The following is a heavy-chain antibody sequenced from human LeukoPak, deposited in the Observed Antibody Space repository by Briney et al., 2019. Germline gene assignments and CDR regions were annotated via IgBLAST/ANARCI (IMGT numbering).Heavy chain of an antibody. V-gene: IGHV4-4*07. J-gene: IGHJ4*02. CDR2: IYTSGST. Sequence: SETLSLTCTVSGGSISSYYWSWIRQPAGKGLEWIGRIYTSGSTNYNPSLKSRVTISVDTSKNQFSLKLSSVTAADTAVYYCARDQGIAAAGLFDYWGQGTLVTVSS. D-gene: IGHD6-13*01. CDR3: ARDQGIAAAGLFDY. CDR1: GGSISSYY.